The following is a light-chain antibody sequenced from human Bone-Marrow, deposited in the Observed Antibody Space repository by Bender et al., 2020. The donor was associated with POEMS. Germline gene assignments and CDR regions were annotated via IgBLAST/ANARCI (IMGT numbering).Light chain of an antibody. CDR1: RSNIGAGYD. CDR2: GNN. CDR3: SAWDDSVNGQV. J-gene: IGLJ3*02. Sequence: QSILTQPPSVSGAPGRRVTISCTGSRSNIGAGYDVHWYQHLPGTAPKVVIYGNNKRPSGVPDRFSSSKSGTSASLAITGLRPEDEGDYCCSAWDDSVNGQVFSGGSRLAVI. V-gene: IGLV1-50*01.